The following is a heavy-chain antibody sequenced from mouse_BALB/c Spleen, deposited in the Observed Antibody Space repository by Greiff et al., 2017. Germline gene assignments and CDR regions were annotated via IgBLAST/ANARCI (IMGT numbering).Heavy chain of an antibody. Sequence: EVMLVESGGGLVQPGGSRKLSCAASGFTFSSFGMHWVRQATEKGLEWVAYISSGSSTIYYADTVKGRFTISRDNPKNTLFLQMTSLRSEDTAMYYCARGSDYFDYWGQGTTLTVSS. CDR3: ARGSDYFDY. CDR2: ISSGSSTI. J-gene: IGHJ2*01. V-gene: IGHV5-17*02. CDR1: GFTFSSFG.